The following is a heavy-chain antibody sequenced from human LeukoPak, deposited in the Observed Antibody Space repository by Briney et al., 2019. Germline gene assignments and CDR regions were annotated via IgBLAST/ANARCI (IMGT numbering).Heavy chain of an antibody. CDR3: ATLQWFGARSHPFDL. Sequence: TLSLTCTVSGGSISSAVYYWNWVRQHPGKGLEWIGNIYYSGSPYYNPSLKSRLTISVDTSKNQFSLQLSSVTAADTAVYFCATLQWFGARSHPFDLWGQGTLVTVSS. V-gene: IGHV4-31*03. J-gene: IGHJ4*02. D-gene: IGHD3-10*01. CDR1: GGSISSAVYY. CDR2: IYYSGSP.